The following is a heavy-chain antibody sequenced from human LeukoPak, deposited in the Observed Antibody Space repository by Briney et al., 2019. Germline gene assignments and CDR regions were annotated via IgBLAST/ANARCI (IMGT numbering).Heavy chain of an antibody. J-gene: IGHJ4*02. CDR1: GGTFSSYT. CDR2: IIPILGIA. Sequence: SVKVSCKTSGGTFSSYTISWVRQAPGQGLEWMGRIIPILGIANYAQKFQGRVTITADKSTSTAYMELSSLRSEDTAVYYCASGDQDIVVVPAVWGQGTLVTISS. CDR3: ASGDQDIVVVPAV. V-gene: IGHV1-69*02. D-gene: IGHD2-2*01.